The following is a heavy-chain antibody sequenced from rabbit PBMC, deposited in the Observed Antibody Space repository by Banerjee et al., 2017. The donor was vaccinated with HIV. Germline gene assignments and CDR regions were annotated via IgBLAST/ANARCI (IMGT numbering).Heavy chain of an antibody. D-gene: IGHD6-1*01. V-gene: IGHV1S40*01. Sequence: QSLEESGGDLVKPGASLTLTCTASGFSFSTYYYMCWVRQAPGKGLEWIACIYTGSSGSTYYASWAKGRFTISKTSSTTVTLQMSSLTAADTATYFCARSGYAGYGYDLWGPGTLVTV. CDR3: ARSGYAGYGYDL. CDR2: IYTGSSGST. J-gene: IGHJ4*01. CDR1: GFSFSTYYY.